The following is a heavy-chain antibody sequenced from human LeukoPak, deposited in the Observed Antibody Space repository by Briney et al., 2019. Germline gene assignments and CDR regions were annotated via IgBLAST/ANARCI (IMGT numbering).Heavy chain of an antibody. D-gene: IGHD3-22*01. V-gene: IGHV3-21*01. CDR3: ARDTDSSGYFVEDDY. CDR1: GFTFSSYS. CDR2: ISSSSSYI. J-gene: IGHJ4*02. Sequence: AGGSLRLSCAASGFTFSSYSMNWVRQAPGKGLEWVSSISSSSSYIYYADSVKGRFTISRDNAKNSLYLQMNSLRAEDTAVYYCARDTDSSGYFVEDDYWGQGTLVTVSS.